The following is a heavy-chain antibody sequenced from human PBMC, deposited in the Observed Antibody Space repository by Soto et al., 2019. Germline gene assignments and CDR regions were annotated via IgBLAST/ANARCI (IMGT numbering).Heavy chain of an antibody. D-gene: IGHD4-17*01. J-gene: IGHJ4*02. CDR2: INHSGST. CDR1: GGSFSGYY. CDR3: ARNQRWKGYYFDY. V-gene: IGHV4-34*01. Sequence: QVQLQQWGAGLLKPSETLSLTCAVYGGSFSGYYWSWIRQPPGKGLEWIGEINHSGSTNYNPSLKSRVTISVDTSKNQFSLKLSSVTAADTAVYYWARNQRWKGYYFDYWGQGTLVTVSS.